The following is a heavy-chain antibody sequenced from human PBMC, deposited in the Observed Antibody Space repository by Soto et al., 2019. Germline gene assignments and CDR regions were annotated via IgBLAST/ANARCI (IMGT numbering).Heavy chain of an antibody. CDR2: IYYIGNT. CDR1: NGSISSRSSY. CDR3: GGQDYGAKGYYFEN. V-gene: IGHV4-39*01. Sequence: QLQLQESGSGLVKPSETLSLTCIVSNGSISSRSSYWSWIRQTPGKVLEWIGSIYYIGNTYYNPSLKSRVTITIDTSKSRLSLKMNSVTAADTAVYFCGGQDYGAKGYYFENWCQGGLITVTS. D-gene: IGHD4-17*01. J-gene: IGHJ4*02.